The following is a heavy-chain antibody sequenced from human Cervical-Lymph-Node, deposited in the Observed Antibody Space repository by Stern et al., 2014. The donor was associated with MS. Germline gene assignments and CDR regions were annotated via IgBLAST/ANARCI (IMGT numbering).Heavy chain of an antibody. CDR3: ARERQQYCNSEGCSYWYFDL. D-gene: IGHD2/OR15-2a*01. CDR1: GGSVTSTDC. V-gene: IGHV4-4*02. J-gene: IGHJ2*01. Sequence: QVQLQESCPGLVKPSGTLSLTCAVSGGSVTSTDCWSWVRQSARKGLWWVGIISHSGASISRPYLRSRVSISLDSSKNHLSLHLTSVTAADTAVYYCARERQQYCNSEGCSYWYFDLWGRGTLVTVSS. CDR2: ISHSGAS.